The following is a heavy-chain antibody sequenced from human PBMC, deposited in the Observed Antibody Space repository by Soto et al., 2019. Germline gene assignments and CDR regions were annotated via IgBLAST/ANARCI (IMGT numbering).Heavy chain of an antibody. Sequence: EVQLLESVGGLVQPGESLRLSCAASGFTFSSYALTWVRQAPGKGLEWVSAISNNGGSTYYADSVKVRFTVSRDNSKNTLYLQMNSLRAEDTAVYYCAKGYIAGPTGWVEPWGQGTLVTVSS. CDR2: ISNNGGST. CDR3: AKGYIAGPTGWVEP. D-gene: IGHD6-13*01. J-gene: IGHJ5*02. V-gene: IGHV3-23*01. CDR1: GFTFSSYA.